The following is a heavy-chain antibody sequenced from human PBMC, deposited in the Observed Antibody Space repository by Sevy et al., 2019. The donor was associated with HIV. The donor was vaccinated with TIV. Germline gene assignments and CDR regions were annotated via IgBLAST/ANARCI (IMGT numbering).Heavy chain of an antibody. D-gene: IGHD3-3*01. J-gene: IGHJ3*02. CDR3: ARSITIFGVVIPTGAFDI. CDR2: ISYDGSNK. CDR1: GFTFSSYA. V-gene: IGHV3-30-3*01. Sequence: GGPLRLSCAASGFTFSSYAMHWVRQAPGKGLEWVAVISYDGSNKYYADSVKGRFTISRDNSKNTLYLQMNSLRAEDTAVYYCARSITIFGVVIPTGAFDIWGQGTMVTVSS.